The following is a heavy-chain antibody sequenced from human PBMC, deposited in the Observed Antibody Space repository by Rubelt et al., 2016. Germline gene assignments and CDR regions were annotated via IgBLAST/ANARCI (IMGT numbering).Heavy chain of an antibody. CDR1: GYTFTSYG. D-gene: IGHD3-10*01. CDR2: INPSGGST. J-gene: IGHJ4*02. Sequence: QVQLVQSGAEVKKPGASVKVSCKASGYTFTSYGISWVRQAPGQGLEWMGIINPSGGSTSYAQKFQGRVTMTRDTSTSTVYMELSSLRSEDTAVYYCARDRVVLDYWGQGTLVTVSS. V-gene: IGHV1-46*01. CDR3: ARDRVVLDY.